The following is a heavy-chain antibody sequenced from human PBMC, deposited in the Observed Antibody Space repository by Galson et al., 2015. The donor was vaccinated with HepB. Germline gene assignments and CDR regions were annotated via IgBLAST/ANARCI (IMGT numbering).Heavy chain of an antibody. Sequence: SLRLSCAASGFTFDDYAMHWVRQAPGPGLEWVSGISWNSGTIGYGDSVKGRFTISRDNAKNTLHLQMNSLRAEDTALYYCAKDIQGGDSYWYFDLWGRGTLVTVSS. CDR2: ISWNSGTI. D-gene: IGHD2-21*02. J-gene: IGHJ2*01. V-gene: IGHV3-9*01. CDR1: GFTFDDYA. CDR3: AKDIQGGDSYWYFDL.